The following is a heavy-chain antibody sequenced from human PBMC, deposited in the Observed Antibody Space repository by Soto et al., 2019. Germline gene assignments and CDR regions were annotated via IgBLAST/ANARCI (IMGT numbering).Heavy chain of an antibody. CDR1: GYTFTSYG. CDR2: ISAYNGNT. J-gene: IGHJ6*02. D-gene: IGHD3-3*01. CDR3: ARDRLGANYDFWGGYYTRYYYYGMDV. Sequence: ASVKVSCKASGYTFTSYGISWVRQAPGQGLEWMGWISAYNGNTNYAQKLQGRVTMTTDTSTSTAYMELRSLRSDDTAVYYCARDRLGANYDFWGGYYTRYYYYGMDVWGQGTTVTVSS. V-gene: IGHV1-18*01.